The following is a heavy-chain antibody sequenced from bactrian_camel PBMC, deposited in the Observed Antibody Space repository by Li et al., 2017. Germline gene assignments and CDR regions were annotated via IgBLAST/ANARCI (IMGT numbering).Heavy chain of an antibody. CDR2: ITLRGGYQ. Sequence: HVQLVESGGGSVQAGGSLRLSCVASGVSYWRYCMGWFRQAPGEEREWVAGITLRGGYQYYADSMKGRFTISRDNAKNTLYPQMNSLKTEDTAVYYCATERGGWYPPNYWGQGTQVTVS. J-gene: IGHJ4*01. CDR3: ATERGGWYPPNY. V-gene: IGHV3S1*01. D-gene: IGHD6*01. CDR1: GVSYWRYC.